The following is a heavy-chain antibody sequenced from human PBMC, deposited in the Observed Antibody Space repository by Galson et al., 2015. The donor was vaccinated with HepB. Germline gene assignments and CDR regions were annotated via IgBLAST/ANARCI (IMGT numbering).Heavy chain of an antibody. Sequence: SLRLSCAASGFTFDTYSMYWVRQAPGKGLEWVACISSGCSYIYYGDPVKGRFTVSRDNAKKSLYLKMDNLRPEDSAVYFCARDRLVTFDNNGYYGYGMDVWGQGTTVTVSS. CDR1: GFTFDTYS. CDR2: ISSGCSYI. CDR3: ARDRLVTFDNNGYYGYGMDV. V-gene: IGHV3-21*01. J-gene: IGHJ6*02. D-gene: IGHD3-22*01.